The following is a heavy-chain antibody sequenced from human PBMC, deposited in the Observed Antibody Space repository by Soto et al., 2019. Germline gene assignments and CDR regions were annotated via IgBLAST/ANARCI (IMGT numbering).Heavy chain of an antibody. Sequence: ASVKVSCKASGYTFTGYYMHWVRQAPGQGLEWMGWINPNSGGTNYAQRFQGRVTMTRDTSISTAYMELSRLRSDDTAVYYCARADYGDNWFDPWGQGTLVTVSS. CDR1: GYTFTGYY. CDR2: INPNSGGT. J-gene: IGHJ5*02. D-gene: IGHD4-17*01. V-gene: IGHV1-2*02. CDR3: ARADYGDNWFDP.